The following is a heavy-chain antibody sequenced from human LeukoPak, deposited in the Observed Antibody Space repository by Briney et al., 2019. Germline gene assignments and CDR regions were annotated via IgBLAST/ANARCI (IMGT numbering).Heavy chain of an antibody. CDR1: GYSFTSYW. Sequence: GESLRISCKGSGYSFTSYWSSWVRQLPGRGREWRGRFNPSDSHTNYSSSFQGHVTISADKHISTAYLQWSSLKASDTAMYYCARLGYCSSTSCAIDYWGQGTLVTVSS. CDR3: ARLGYCSSTSCAIDY. CDR2: FNPSDSHT. J-gene: IGHJ4*02. V-gene: IGHV5-10-1*01. D-gene: IGHD2-2*01.